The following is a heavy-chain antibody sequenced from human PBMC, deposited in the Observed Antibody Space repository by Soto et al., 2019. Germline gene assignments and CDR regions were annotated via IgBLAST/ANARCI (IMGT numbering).Heavy chain of an antibody. CDR3: AKGDNLGPKTGYAFDP. CDR2: TYFRSKWYN. V-gene: IGHV6-1*01. D-gene: IGHD5-12*01. CDR1: GYSVSSNTAS. Sequence: SQTLSLTCAMSGYSVSSNTASFNCIRHSPSRCLEWLGRTYFRSKWYNDYAVSLKSRIIINPDTSNNQFSLQLNSVTPEDTAVYFCAKGDNLGPKTGYAFDPWGQGIMVTVSS. J-gene: IGHJ5*02.